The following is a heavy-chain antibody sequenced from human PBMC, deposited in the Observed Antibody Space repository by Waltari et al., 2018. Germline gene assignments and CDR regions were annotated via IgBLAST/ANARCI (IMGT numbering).Heavy chain of an antibody. J-gene: IGHJ4*02. CDR1: GFTFSSYS. D-gene: IGHD1-26*01. V-gene: IGHV3-48*01. CDR3: ARDRGGSYFHSAY. Sequence: EVQLVESGGGLVQPGGSLRLSCAASGFTFSSYSMNWVRQAPGKGLEWVSYISSSSSTIYYADSVKGRFTISRDNAKNSLYLQMNSLRAEDTAVYYCARDRGGSYFHSAYWGQGTLVTVSS. CDR2: ISSSSSTI.